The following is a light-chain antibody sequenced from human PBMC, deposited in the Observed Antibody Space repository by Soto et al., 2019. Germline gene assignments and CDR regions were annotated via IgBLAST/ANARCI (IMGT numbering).Light chain of an antibody. CDR3: QHYGSLPPNT. Sequence: EIVLTQSPGTLSLSPGERATVSCRASRSLNNRYLAWYQQKPGQAPRLLVYGASSRATGIPDRFSCSECEIDFSLTLSRLEPEDFVVYYCQHYGSLPPNTFGQETKLEIK. CDR2: GAS. CDR1: RSLNNRY. V-gene: IGKV3-20*01. J-gene: IGKJ2*01.